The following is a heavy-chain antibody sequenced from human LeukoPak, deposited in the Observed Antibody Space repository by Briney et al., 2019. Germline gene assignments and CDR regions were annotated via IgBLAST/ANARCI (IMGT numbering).Heavy chain of an antibody. CDR2: ISYDGSNK. D-gene: IGHD6-19*01. J-gene: IGHJ6*02. V-gene: IGHV3-30*03. CDR3: AREEIQWLAQVGYYYYGMDV. Sequence: GGSLRLSCAASGFTFSSYGMHWVRQAPGKGLEWVAVISYDGSNKYYADSVKGRFTISRDNSKNTLYLQMNSLRAEDTAVYYCAREEIQWLAQVGYYYYGMDVWGQGTTVTVSS. CDR1: GFTFSSYG.